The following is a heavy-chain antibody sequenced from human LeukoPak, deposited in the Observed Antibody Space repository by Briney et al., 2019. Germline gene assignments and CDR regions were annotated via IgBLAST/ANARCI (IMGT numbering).Heavy chain of an antibody. CDR2: ISSSRDYI. J-gene: IGHJ4*02. V-gene: IGHV3-21*01. CDR1: GFSSYS. CDR3: ARDPWGTHAY. Sequence: GGSLRLSCAASGFSSYSLNWVRPAAGKGLEWVSSISSSRDYIYYAGSAKGRFTISRDNAKNSLYLQMNSLRAEDTAIYYCARDPWGTHAYWGQGTLVTVSS. D-gene: IGHD3-16*01.